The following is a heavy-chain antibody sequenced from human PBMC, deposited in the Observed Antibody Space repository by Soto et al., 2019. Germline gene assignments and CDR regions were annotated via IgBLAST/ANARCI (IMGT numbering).Heavy chain of an antibody. D-gene: IGHD3-10*01. J-gene: IGHJ5*02. CDR3: ARGPFHYYGSGSYLNWFDP. Sequence: SETLSLTCTVSGGSISSYYWSWIRQPPGKGLVWIGYIYYSGSTNYNPSLKSRATISVDTSKNQFSLKLGSVTAADTAGYYCARGPFHYYGSGSYLNWFDPGGQGTLVTVSS. V-gene: IGHV4-59*01. CDR2: IYYSGST. CDR1: GGSISSYY.